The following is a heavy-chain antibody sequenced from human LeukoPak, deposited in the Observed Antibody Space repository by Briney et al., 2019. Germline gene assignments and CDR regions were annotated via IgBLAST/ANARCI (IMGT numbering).Heavy chain of an antibody. J-gene: IGHJ6*03. Sequence: GGSLRLSCAASGFTFRSYAMHWVRQPPGKGLEYVSAISSNGGSTYYANSVKGRFTISRDNSKNTLYLQMGSLRAEDMAVYYCARGGFGEDYYYYMDVWGKGTTVTISS. CDR3: ARGGFGEDYYYYMDV. CDR2: ISSNGGST. CDR1: GFTFRSYA. V-gene: IGHV3-64*01. D-gene: IGHD3-10*01.